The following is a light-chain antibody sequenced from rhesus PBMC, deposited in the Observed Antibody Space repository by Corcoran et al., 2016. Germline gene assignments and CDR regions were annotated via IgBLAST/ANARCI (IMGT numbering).Light chain of an antibody. CDR3: QHYYSTPWT. CDR2: EAS. V-gene: IGKV1-25*01. CDR1: QGITND. Sequence: DIQMTQSPSSLSASVGDRVTITCRASQGITNDLAWYQQKPGETPKLLIYEASSLQSGIPSRFRGRGSGTVFTLTISILQSEDFATYYCQHYYSTPWTFGQGTKVEIK. J-gene: IGKJ1*01.